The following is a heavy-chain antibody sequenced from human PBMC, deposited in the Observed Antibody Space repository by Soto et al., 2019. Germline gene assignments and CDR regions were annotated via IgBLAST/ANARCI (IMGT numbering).Heavy chain of an antibody. Sequence: EVQLLESGGGLVQPGGSLRLSCAASEFTFADYAMTWVRQAPGKGLEWVSAIRGSDDSTYYADCVKGRFTISRDNSKNTLCLQMNSLRVEDTAVYYCAKVIVVVPAVIHYYMDVWGKGTAVTVSS. CDR3: AKVIVVVPAVIHYYMDV. V-gene: IGHV3-23*01. D-gene: IGHD2-2*01. CDR2: IRGSDDST. J-gene: IGHJ6*03. CDR1: EFTFADYA.